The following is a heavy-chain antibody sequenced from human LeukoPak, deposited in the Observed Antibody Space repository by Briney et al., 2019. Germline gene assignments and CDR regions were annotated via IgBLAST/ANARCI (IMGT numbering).Heavy chain of an antibody. J-gene: IGHJ4*02. CDR3: ARWDGYNSQFDY. V-gene: IGHV4-61*02. CDR1: GGSISSGSYY. D-gene: IGHD5-24*01. CDR2: IYTSGST. Sequence: SQTLSLTCTVSGGSISSGSYYWSWIRQPAGKGLEWIGRIYTSGSTNYNPPLKSRVTISVDTSKNQFSLRLTSVTAADTAVYYCARWDGYNSQFDYWGQGTLVTVSS.